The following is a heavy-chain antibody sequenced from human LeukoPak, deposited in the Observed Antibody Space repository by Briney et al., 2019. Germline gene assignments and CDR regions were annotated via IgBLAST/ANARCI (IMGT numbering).Heavy chain of an antibody. CDR1: GYTFTSYG. CDR3: ARPSRGRGPIDYYYYYMDV. D-gene: IGHD2-15*01. CDR2: ISAYNGNT. Sequence: ASVKVSCKASGYTFTSYGISWVRQAPGQGLEWMGWISAYNGNTNYAQKLQGRVTMTTDTYTSTAYMELRSLRSDDTAVYYCARPSRGRGPIDYYYYYMDVWGKGTTVTVSS. J-gene: IGHJ6*03. V-gene: IGHV1-18*01.